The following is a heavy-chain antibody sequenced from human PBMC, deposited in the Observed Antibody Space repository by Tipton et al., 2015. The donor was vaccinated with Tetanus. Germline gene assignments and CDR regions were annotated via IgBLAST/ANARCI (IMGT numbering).Heavy chain of an antibody. CDR2: IYYSGST. J-gene: IGHJ4*02. CDR1: GGSISSYY. V-gene: IGHV4-59*12. Sequence: TLSLTCTVSGGSISSYYWSWIRQPPGKGLEWIGYIYYSGSTNYNPSLKSRVSMSVDTSKNQFSLRLSSVTAADTAVYFCAKGSRSGWYILDYWGQGTLVTVSS. D-gene: IGHD6-19*01. CDR3: AKGSRSGWYILDY.